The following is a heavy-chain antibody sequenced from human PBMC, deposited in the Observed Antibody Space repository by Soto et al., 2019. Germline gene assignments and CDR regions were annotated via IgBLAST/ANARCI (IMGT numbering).Heavy chain of an antibody. J-gene: IGHJ4*02. CDR2: ISLIFDTA. CDR1: GDSFSTDA. Sequence: QVQLVQSGAELKKPGSSVKVSCKTPGDSFSTDAINWVRQAPGQGLEWTGAISLIFDTATYAQKFQGRVTITADERTSSVYMELSSLRPDDTAVYYCARASLAVPAAILDWGQGTLVTVSS. V-gene: IGHV1-69*01. CDR3: ARASLAVPAAILD. D-gene: IGHD2-2*01.